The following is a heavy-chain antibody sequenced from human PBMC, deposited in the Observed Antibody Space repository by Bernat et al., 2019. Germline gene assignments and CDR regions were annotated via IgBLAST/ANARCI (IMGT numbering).Heavy chain of an antibody. J-gene: IGHJ4*02. CDR2: ISAYNGDR. CDR3: ARGGGVTPFDY. D-gene: IGHD3-16*01. Sequence: QVQLVQSGAEVKKPGASVKVSCKASGYTFTNYAVTWVRQAPGQGLEWMGWISAYNGDRNYAQNFQGRVTMTTDTSTNTAYMELRSLRSDDTALYYWARGGGVTPFDYWGQGALVTVSA. V-gene: IGHV1-18*01. CDR1: GYTFTNYA.